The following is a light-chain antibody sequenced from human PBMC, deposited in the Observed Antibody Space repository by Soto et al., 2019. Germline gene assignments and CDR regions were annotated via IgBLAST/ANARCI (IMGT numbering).Light chain of an antibody. CDR1: QSVSSTS. V-gene: IGKV3-20*01. CDR3: QQYDSSPPWT. J-gene: IGKJ1*01. CDR2: GGS. Sequence: EIVLTQSPGTLSFSPGERATLSCRASQSVSSTSLAWYQQKPGQAPRLLIYGGSSRATGIPDRFSGSGSGTDFTLTISRLEPEDFAVYYCQQYDSSPPWTF.